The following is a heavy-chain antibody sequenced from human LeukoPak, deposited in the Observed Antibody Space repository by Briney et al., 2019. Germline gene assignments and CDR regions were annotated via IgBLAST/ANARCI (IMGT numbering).Heavy chain of an antibody. Sequence: PGGSLRLSCIASKFTFSNYWMTWVRQTPGRGLEWVANINQDGSEEYYVDSVKGRFTISRDNAKKSLYLQMNSLRAEDTAIYYCARGYSYGYDCWGQGTLVTVSS. CDR1: KFTFSNYW. J-gene: IGHJ4*02. V-gene: IGHV3-7*01. CDR2: INQDGSEE. CDR3: ARGYSYGYDC. D-gene: IGHD5-18*01.